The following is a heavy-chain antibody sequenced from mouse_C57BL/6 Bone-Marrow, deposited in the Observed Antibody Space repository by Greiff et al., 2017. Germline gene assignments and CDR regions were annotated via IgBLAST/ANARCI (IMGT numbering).Heavy chain of an antibody. CDR3: TRDGYYYYAMDY. J-gene: IGHJ4*01. CDR1: GFTFSDAW. CDR2: IRNKANHHAT. Sequence: EVKLMESGGGLVQPGGSMKLSCAASGFTFSDAWMDWVRQSPEQGLEWVAEIRNKANHHATYYAESVKGRFTISRDDSKSSVYLQMNSLRAEDTGIYYCTRDGYYYYAMDYWGQGTSVTVSS. D-gene: IGHD2-3*01. V-gene: IGHV6-6*01.